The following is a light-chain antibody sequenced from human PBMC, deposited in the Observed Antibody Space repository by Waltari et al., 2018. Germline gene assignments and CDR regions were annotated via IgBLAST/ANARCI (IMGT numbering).Light chain of an antibody. J-gene: IGLJ3*02. CDR2: ANY. V-gene: IGLV1-44*01. CDR3: ATWDDSLNGRV. Sequence: QSVLTQPPLASGTPGQRVPISCSGNSSNIGINTVTWYQQLPGTAPKLLIYANYHRPSGVPDRFSASKSDTSASLAISGLQSEDEADYFCATWDDSLNGRVFGGGTKLAVL. CDR1: SSNIGINT.